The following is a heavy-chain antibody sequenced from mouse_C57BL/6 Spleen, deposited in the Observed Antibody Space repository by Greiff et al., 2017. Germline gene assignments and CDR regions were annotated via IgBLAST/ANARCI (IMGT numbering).Heavy chain of an antibody. CDR3: ARWSTTVVAPFDY. J-gene: IGHJ2*01. CDR2: INPSSGYT. V-gene: IGHV1-7*01. CDR1: GYTFTSYW. Sequence: QVQLQQSGAELAKPGASVKLSCKASGYTFTSYWMHWVKQRPGQGLEWIGYINPSSGYTKYNQKFKDKATLTADKSSSTAYMQLSSLTYEDSAVYYCARWSTTVVAPFDYWGQGTTLTVSS. D-gene: IGHD1-1*01.